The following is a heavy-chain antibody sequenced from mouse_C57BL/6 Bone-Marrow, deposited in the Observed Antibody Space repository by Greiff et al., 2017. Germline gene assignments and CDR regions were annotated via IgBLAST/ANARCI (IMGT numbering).Heavy chain of an antibody. J-gene: IGHJ2*01. Sequence: EVQLQQSVAELVRPGASVKLSCTASGFYIKNSYMHWVKQRPEQGLEWIGRIDPANGTTKYAPKFQGKATITADTSSNTAYLQLSSLTSEDTAIYYCAITMPHSFDYWGQGTTLTVSS. CDR2: IDPANGTT. CDR3: AITMPHSFDY. D-gene: IGHD1-1*02. CDR1: GFYIKNSY. V-gene: IGHV14-3*01.